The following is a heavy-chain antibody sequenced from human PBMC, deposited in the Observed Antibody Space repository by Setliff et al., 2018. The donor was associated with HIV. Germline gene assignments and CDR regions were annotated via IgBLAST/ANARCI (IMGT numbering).Heavy chain of an antibody. V-gene: IGHV1-46*01. J-gene: IGHJ4*02. D-gene: IGHD3-10*01. Sequence: GASVKVSCKASGYTVTDYYMHWVRRAPGHGLEWMGIINPSFGSTSYAQKFQGRVTMTRDTSTSTVFMELSSLNSEDTAVYYCATDRDATMVPGADYWGQGTLVTVSS. CDR3: ATDRDATMVPGADY. CDR2: INPSFGST. CDR1: GYTVTDYY.